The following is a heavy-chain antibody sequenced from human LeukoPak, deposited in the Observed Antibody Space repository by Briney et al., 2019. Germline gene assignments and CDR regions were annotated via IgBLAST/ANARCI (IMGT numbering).Heavy chain of an antibody. Sequence: PSETLSLTCAVYGGSFSGYYWSWIRQPPGKGLEWIGEINHSGSTNYNPSLKSRVTISVDTSKNQFPLQLSSVTAADTAVYYCARDVAYCGGDCYHSFDYWGQGTLVTVSS. CDR3: ARDVAYCGGDCYHSFDY. J-gene: IGHJ4*02. CDR2: INHSGST. CDR1: GGSFSGYY. D-gene: IGHD2-21*02. V-gene: IGHV4-34*01.